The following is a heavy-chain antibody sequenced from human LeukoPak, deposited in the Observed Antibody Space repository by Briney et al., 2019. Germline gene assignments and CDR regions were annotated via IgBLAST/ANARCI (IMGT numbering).Heavy chain of an antibody. Sequence: GASVKVSCKASGGTFNSYAISWVRQAPGQGLEWMGGIIPIFGTANYAQKFQGRVTITTDESTSTAYMELSSLRSEDTAVYYCARVTMATIYYFDYWGQGTLVTVSS. D-gene: IGHD5-24*01. J-gene: IGHJ4*02. CDR2: IIPIFGTA. V-gene: IGHV1-69*05. CDR1: GGTFNSYA. CDR3: ARVTMATIYYFDY.